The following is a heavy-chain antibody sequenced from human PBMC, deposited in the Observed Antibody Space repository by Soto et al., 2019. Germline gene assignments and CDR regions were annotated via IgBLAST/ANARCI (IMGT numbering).Heavy chain of an antibody. CDR2: IYYSGST. V-gene: IGHV4-39*01. J-gene: IGHJ4*02. Sequence: QLQLQESGPGLVKPSETLSLTCTVSGGSISSSSYYWGWIRQPPGKGLEWIGSIYYSGSTYYNPALKSRVTITVDTSKNQFSLMLVSVTDADTTLYYCARLKYYDYIWGSYRLSDIPNFDYWCQGTLVTVSS. CDR3: ARLKYYDYIWGSYRLSDIPNFDY. D-gene: IGHD3-16*02. CDR1: GGSISSSSYY.